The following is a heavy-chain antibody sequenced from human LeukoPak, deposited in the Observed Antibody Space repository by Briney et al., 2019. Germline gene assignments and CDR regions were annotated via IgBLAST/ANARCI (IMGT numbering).Heavy chain of an antibody. CDR3: AKDPLPGMDV. J-gene: IGHJ6*02. CDR1: GFTFGSYA. V-gene: IGHV3-23*01. Sequence: GSLRLSCAASGFTFGSYAMSWVRQAPGKGLEWVSAISGSGGSTYYADSVKGRFTISRDNSKNTPYLQMNSLRAEDTAVYYCAKDPLPGMDVWGQGTTVTVSS. CDR2: ISGSGGST.